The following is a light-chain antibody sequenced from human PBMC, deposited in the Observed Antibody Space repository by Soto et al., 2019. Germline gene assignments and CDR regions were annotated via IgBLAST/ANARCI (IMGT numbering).Light chain of an antibody. CDR1: NSDVGSYNL. J-gene: IGLJ3*02. V-gene: IGLV2-14*02. CDR3: SSYTSSSTRV. CDR2: EDS. Sequence: QSALTQPASVSGSPGQSITISCTGSNSDVGSYNLVSWYQQSPGKAPKLIIYEDSQRPSGISTRFSGSKSGNTASLTISGLQAEDEADYYCSSYTSSSTRVFGGGTKLTVL.